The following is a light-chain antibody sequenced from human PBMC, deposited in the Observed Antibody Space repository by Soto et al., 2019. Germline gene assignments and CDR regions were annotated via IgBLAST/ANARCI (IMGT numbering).Light chain of an antibody. CDR2: WAS. V-gene: IGKV4-1*01. Sequence: DIVMTQSPDSLAVSLGERATINCKSSRSVFSSSNSKNYLAWYQQKPRQPPKLLIYWASTREPGVPDRFSGSGSGTDFTLTISSLLAEDVAVYYCQQYFITPPWTFGQGTKVEIK. CDR3: QQYFITPPWT. J-gene: IGKJ1*01. CDR1: RSVFSSSNSKNY.